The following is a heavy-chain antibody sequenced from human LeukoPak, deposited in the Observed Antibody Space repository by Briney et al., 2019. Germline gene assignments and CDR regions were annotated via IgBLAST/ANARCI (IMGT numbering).Heavy chain of an antibody. D-gene: IGHD6-19*01. Sequence: GGSLRLSCAASGFTFNSYAMHWVRQAPGKGLEWVAVISSDGSNNYYADSVKGRSTISRDNSKNTLYLQVNSLRAEDTVVYYCARDRYSSGWYGDFDCWGQGTLVTVSS. CDR2: ISSDGSNN. V-gene: IGHV3-30-3*01. CDR1: GFTFNSYA. J-gene: IGHJ4*02. CDR3: ARDRYSSGWYGDFDC.